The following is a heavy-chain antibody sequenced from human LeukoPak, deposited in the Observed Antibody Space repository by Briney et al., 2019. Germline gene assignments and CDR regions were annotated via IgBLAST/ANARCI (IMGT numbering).Heavy chain of an antibody. J-gene: IGHJ4*02. CDR2: ISSSSSYI. D-gene: IGHD3-10*01. CDR1: GFRFSSYW. CDR3: ARDWGSSGSYYNVLDY. Sequence: PGGSLRLPCAGSGFRFSSYWMSWVRQAPGKGLEWVSSISSSSSYIYYADSVKGRFTISRDNAKNSLYLQMNSLRAEDTAVYYCARDWGSSGSYYNVLDYWGQGTLVTVSS. V-gene: IGHV3-21*01.